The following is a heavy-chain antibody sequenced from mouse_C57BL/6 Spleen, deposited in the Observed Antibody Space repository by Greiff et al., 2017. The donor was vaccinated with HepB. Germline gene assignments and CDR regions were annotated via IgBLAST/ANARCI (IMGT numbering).Heavy chain of an antibody. D-gene: IGHD3-2*02. CDR1: GYTFTDYY. J-gene: IGHJ3*01. CDR2: INPNNGGT. V-gene: IGHV1-26*01. Sequence: VQLQQSGPELVKPGASVKISCKASGYTFTDYYMNWVKQSHGKSLEWIGDINPNNGGTSYNQKFKGKATLTVDKSSSTAYMELSSLTSEDSAVYYCAREGSSEFAYWGQGTLVTVSA. CDR3: AREGSSEFAY.